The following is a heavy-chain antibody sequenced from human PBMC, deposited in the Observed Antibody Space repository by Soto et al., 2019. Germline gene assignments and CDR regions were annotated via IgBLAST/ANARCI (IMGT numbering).Heavy chain of an antibody. CDR2: IDWDDDK. V-gene: IGHV2-70*11. CDR1: GFSLSTSGMC. CDR3: ARTSILEYCTNGVCSTGWFDP. D-gene: IGHD2-8*01. J-gene: IGHJ5*02. Sequence: GPTLVNPTQTLTLTCTFSGFSLSTSGMCVSWIRQPPGKALEWLARIDWDDDKYYSTSLKTRLTISKDTSKNQVVLTMTNMDPVDTATYYCARTSILEYCTNGVCSTGWFDPWGQGTLVTVSS.